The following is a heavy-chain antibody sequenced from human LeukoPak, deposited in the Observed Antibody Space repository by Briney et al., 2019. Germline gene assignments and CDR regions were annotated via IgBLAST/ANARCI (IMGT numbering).Heavy chain of an antibody. CDR3: ASRRVGATYFDY. Sequence: PSETLSLTCTVSGGSISSYYWSWIRQPPGKGLEWIGYIYYSGSTNYNPSLKSRVTISVDTSKNQFSLKLSSVTAADTAVYYCASRRVGATYFDYWGQGTLVTVSS. CDR2: IYYSGST. D-gene: IGHD1-26*01. CDR1: GGSISSYY. V-gene: IGHV4-59*08. J-gene: IGHJ4*02.